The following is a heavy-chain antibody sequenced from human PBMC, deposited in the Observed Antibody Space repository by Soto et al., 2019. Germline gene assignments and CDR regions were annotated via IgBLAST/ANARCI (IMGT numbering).Heavy chain of an antibody. D-gene: IGHD1-26*01. CDR1: GFTFSSYW. CDR2: INSDGSST. CDR3: ARGGSLNWYFVL. Sequence: EVQLVESGGGLVQPGGSLRLSCAASGFTFSSYWMHWVRQAPGKGLVWVSRINSDGSSTRYADSVKGRFTISRDNAKNTLSLDMNCLRAEDTAVYDCARGGSLNWYFVLWGRGTLVTVSS. J-gene: IGHJ2*01. V-gene: IGHV3-74*01.